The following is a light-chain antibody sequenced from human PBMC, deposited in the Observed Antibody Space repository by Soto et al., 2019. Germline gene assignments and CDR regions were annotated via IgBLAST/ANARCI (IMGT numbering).Light chain of an antibody. CDR2: GVS. CDR1: QSVSGS. V-gene: IGKV3-15*01. Sequence: EFVLTQSPGTLSLSPGERATLSCRASQSVSGSSLAWYHQKPGQAPRLLIYGVSTRATGIPDRFIGSGSGTEFTLTISSLQSEESAVYYCQQYNKWPSLTFGGGTKVDIK. CDR3: QQYNKWPSLT. J-gene: IGKJ4*01.